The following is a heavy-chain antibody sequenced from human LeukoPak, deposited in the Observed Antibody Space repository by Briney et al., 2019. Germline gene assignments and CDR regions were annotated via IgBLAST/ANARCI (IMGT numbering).Heavy chain of an antibody. J-gene: IGHJ4*02. CDR1: GFTVSSNS. CDR3: ARRAGEYSHPYDY. CDR2: IYSGGNT. V-gene: IGHV3-53*01. D-gene: IGHD2-15*01. Sequence: GGSLRLSCTVSGFTVSSNSWSWVRQAPGKGLEWVSFIYSGGNTHYSDSVEGRFTISRDNSKYTLYLQMNSLRAEDTAIYYCARRAGEYSHPYDYWGQGTLVTVSS.